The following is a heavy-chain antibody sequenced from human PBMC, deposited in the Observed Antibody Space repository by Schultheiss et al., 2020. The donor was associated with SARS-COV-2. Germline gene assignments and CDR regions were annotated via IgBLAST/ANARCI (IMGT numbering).Heavy chain of an antibody. CDR1: GFTFSSYA. Sequence: GGSLRLSCAASGFTFSSYAMHWVRQAPGKGLEWVAVISYDGSNKYYADSVKGRFTISRDNSKNTLYLQINSLRAEDTAVYYCASAPHSSSLAYWGQGTLVTVSS. CDR3: ASAPHSSSLAY. V-gene: IGHV3-30*07. J-gene: IGHJ4*02. CDR2: ISYDGSNK. D-gene: IGHD6-13*01.